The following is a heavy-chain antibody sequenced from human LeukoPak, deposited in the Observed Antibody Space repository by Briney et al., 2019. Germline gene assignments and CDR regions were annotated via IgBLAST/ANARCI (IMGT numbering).Heavy chain of an antibody. Sequence: GGSLRLSCAVSGINFRGYWMAWVRQAPGKGLEWVANMKQDGSEKYYVDSVKGRFTISRENAKNSLYLEMNSLRVEDTAVYYCARDLGHTGYDLYVYWGQGTLVTVSS. CDR3: ARDLGHTGYDLYVY. CDR1: GINFRGYW. V-gene: IGHV3-7*01. CDR2: MKQDGSEK. D-gene: IGHD5-12*01. J-gene: IGHJ4*02.